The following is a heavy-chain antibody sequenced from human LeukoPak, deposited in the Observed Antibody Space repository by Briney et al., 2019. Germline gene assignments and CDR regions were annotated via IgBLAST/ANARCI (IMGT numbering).Heavy chain of an antibody. D-gene: IGHD3-16*01. CDR3: AKDGGQGADY. Sequence: GGSLRLSCAASGFSFSSYAMSWVRQAPGKGLEWVSGISGSDGSTYYADSVKGRFTISRDNSKNTLYLQMNSLRAEDMAVYYCAKDGGQGADYWGQGALVSVSS. J-gene: IGHJ4*02. CDR1: GFSFSSYA. CDR2: ISGSDGST. V-gene: IGHV3-23*01.